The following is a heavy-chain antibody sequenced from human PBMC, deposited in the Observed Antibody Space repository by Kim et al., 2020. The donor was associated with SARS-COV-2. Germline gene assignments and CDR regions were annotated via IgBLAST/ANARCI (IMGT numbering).Heavy chain of an antibody. D-gene: IGHD1-1*01. Sequence: SETLSLTCTVSGGSISSSSYYWGWIRQPPGKGLEWIGSIYYSGSTYYNPSLKSRVTISVDTSKNQFSLKLSSVTAADTAVYYCARLYNYLGWFDPWGQGTLVTVSS. V-gene: IGHV4-39*01. CDR2: IYYSGST. J-gene: IGHJ5*02. CDR1: GGSISSSSYY. CDR3: ARLYNYLGWFDP.